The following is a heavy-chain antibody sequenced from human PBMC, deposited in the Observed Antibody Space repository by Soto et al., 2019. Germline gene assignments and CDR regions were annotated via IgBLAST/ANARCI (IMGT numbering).Heavy chain of an antibody. CDR1: GGCISSGGYY. Sequence: QVQLQESGPGLVKPSQTPSLTCTVSGGCISSGGYYWSWIRQHPGKGLEWIGYIYYSGSTYYNPSLKSRVTISVDTSKNQFSLKLSSVTAADTAVYYCARRFLEWLSFDLWGQGTLVTVSS. CDR3: ARRFLEWLSFDL. V-gene: IGHV4-31*03. J-gene: IGHJ5*02. D-gene: IGHD3-3*01. CDR2: IYYSGST.